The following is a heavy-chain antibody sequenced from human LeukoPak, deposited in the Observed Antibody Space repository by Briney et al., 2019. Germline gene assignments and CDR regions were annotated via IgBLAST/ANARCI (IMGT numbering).Heavy chain of an antibody. CDR3: ARADLVGGRSGGSYFDY. J-gene: IGHJ4*02. CDR1: GFTFSSYW. V-gene: IGHV3-74*01. CDR2: INSDGSSA. D-gene: IGHD1-26*01. Sequence: GGSLRLSCAASGFTFSSYWMHWVRQAPGKGLVWVSRINSDGSSANYADSVKGRFTISRDNANNTLYLQVNSLRVEDTAVYYCARADLVGGRSGGSYFDYWGQGTLVTVSS.